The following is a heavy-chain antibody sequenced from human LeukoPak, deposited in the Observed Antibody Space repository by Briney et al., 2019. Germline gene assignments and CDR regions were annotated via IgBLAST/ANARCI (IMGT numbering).Heavy chain of an antibody. CDR1: GFTFSDYS. D-gene: IGHD3-22*01. V-gene: IGHV3-21*01. CDR2: ISSTSSHI. Sequence: PGRSLRLSCAASGFTFSDYSMNWVRQAPGKGLEWVSSISSTSSHIYYADSVKGRFTISRDNAKNSLYLQMNSLRAEDSAVYSCVRDHQSAGSGYFGYWGQGTLVSVSS. J-gene: IGHJ4*02. CDR3: VRDHQSAGSGYFGY.